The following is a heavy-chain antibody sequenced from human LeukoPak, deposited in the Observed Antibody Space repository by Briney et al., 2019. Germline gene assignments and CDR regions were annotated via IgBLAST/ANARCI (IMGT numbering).Heavy chain of an antibody. D-gene: IGHD5-18*01. CDR1: GGSISSYY. V-gene: IGHV4-59*12. CDR3: ARGRKYSYGLFDY. J-gene: IGHJ4*02. Sequence: SETLSLTCTVSGGSISSYYWSWIRQPPGKGLEWIGYIYYSGSTNYNPSLKSRVTISVDTSKNQFSLKLSSVTAADTAVYYCARGRKYSYGLFDYWGQGTLVTVSS. CDR2: IYYSGST.